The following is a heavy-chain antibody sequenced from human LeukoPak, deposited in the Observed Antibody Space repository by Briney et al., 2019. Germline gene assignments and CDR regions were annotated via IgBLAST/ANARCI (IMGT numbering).Heavy chain of an antibody. Sequence: SETLSLTCTVSGGSISSGGYYWRWIRQHPGKGLEWIGYIYYSGSTYYNPSLKSRVTISVDTSKNQFSLKLSSVTAADTAVYYCARERVSRITIFGVVSPFDYWGQGTLVTVSS. CDR2: IYYSGST. CDR1: GGSISSGGYY. J-gene: IGHJ4*02. V-gene: IGHV4-31*03. CDR3: ARERVSRITIFGVVSPFDY. D-gene: IGHD3-3*01.